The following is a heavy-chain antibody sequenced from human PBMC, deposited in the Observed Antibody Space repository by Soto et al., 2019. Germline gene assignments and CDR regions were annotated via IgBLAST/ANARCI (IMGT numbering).Heavy chain of an antibody. Sequence: LSLTCTVSGVSINNYYWTWIRQPPGKRLEWIGAIYYTGSTTYNPSLRSRVTFSVDTSKNQFSLSLTSVTAADTAVYFCAKVVPGGNLDYWGQGTLVTVSS. CDR2: IYYTGST. CDR3: AKVVPGGNLDY. D-gene: IGHD6-25*01. CDR1: GVSINNYY. J-gene: IGHJ4*02. V-gene: IGHV4-59*01.